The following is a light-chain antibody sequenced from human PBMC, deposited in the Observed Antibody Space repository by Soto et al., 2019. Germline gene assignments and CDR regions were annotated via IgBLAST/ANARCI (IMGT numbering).Light chain of an antibody. CDR3: QRYNNLWT. CDR2: KAS. J-gene: IGKJ1*01. V-gene: IGKV1-5*03. CDR1: QSISRW. Sequence: DILMTQSPSTLSASVGDRVTITCRASQSISRWLAWYQQRPGKAPKLLIYKASTLESGVPSRFSGSGSGTEFTLTIDSLQPDDFAIYYCQRYNNLWTFGQGTKVEIK.